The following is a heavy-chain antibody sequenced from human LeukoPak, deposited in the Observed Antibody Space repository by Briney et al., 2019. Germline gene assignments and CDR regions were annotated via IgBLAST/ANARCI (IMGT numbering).Heavy chain of an antibody. D-gene: IGHD3-10*01. CDR1: GLTFIKYS. V-gene: IGHV3-23*01. Sequence: GGSLRLSCAASGLTFIKYSMTWVRQAPGKGLEWVAAITGSGAFTDYADSVKGRFTISRDNSKNTLYLQMNSLRAEDTAVYYCAKDPLFGGSGSYFYYMDVWGKGTTVTVSS. J-gene: IGHJ6*03. CDR3: AKDPLFGGSGSYFYYMDV. CDR2: ITGSGAFT.